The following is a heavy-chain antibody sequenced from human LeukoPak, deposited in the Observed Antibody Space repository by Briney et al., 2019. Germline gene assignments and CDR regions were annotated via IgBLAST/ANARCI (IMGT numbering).Heavy chain of an antibody. CDR2: ISSSGSTI. CDR3: ARDRPYYDILTGYSGPTAFDY. Sequence: QPGGSLRLSCTASGFSFSSDWMNWVRQAPGKGLEWVSYISSSGSTIYYADSVKGRFTISRGNAKNSLYLQMNSLRAEDTAVYYCARDRPYYDILTGYSGPTAFDYWGQGTLVTVSS. V-gene: IGHV3-48*04. CDR1: GFSFSSDW. D-gene: IGHD3-9*01. J-gene: IGHJ4*02.